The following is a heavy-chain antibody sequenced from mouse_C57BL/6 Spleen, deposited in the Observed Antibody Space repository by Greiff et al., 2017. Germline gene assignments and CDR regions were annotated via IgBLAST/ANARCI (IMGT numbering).Heavy chain of an antibody. V-gene: IGHV1-69*01. Sequence: QVQLQQPGAELVMPGASVKLSCKASGYTFTSYWMHWVKQRPGQGLEWIGEIDPSDSYTNYNQKFKGKSTLTVDKSSSTAYMQLRSLTSEGSAVYYSARWGFVTTVAYDFDCWGQGTTLTVSS. CDR1: GYTFTSYW. CDR2: IDPSDSYT. CDR3: ARWGFVTTVAYDFDC. J-gene: IGHJ2*01. D-gene: IGHD1-1*01.